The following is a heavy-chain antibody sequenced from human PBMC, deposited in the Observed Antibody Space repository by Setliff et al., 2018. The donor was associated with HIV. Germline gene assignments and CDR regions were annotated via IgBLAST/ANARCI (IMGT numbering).Heavy chain of an antibody. CDR2: ISGSGGLT. J-gene: IGHJ3*02. CDR3: AKDHYSSGDSKQNGFDM. D-gene: IGHD3-22*01. CDR1: GFTFSNYA. Sequence: GGSLRLSCAASGFTFSNYAMNWVRQAPGKGLEWVSTISGSGGLTFYADSVKGRFTISRDNSKNTLYLQMNSLRAEDTVVYYCAKDHYSSGDSKQNGFDMWGQGTMVTVSS. V-gene: IGHV3-23*01.